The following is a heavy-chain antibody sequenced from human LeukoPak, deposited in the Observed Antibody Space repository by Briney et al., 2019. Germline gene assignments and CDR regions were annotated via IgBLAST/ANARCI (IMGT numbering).Heavy chain of an antibody. V-gene: IGHV3-48*03. J-gene: IGHJ5*01. CDR1: GITFNNYE. CDR3: TRATPAPVAGLNFFDS. CDR2: IGTTGSTV. D-gene: IGHD2-15*01. Sequence: GGSLRLSCAASGITFNNYEMNWVRQAPGKGLEWLSFIGTTGSTVYYADSVKGRFTISRDNAKSSLSLQMNSLRAEDTAIYYCTRATPAPVAGLNFFDSWGQGTLVTVSS.